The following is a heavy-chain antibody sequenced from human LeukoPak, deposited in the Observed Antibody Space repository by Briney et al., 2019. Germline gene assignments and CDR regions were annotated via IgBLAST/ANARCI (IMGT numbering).Heavy chain of an antibody. Sequence: SETLSLTCTVSGYSISSDYYWGWIRQPPGKGLEWVGSIYHTGTTYYNPSLKSRVTISVDTSKNQFSLKLSSVTAADTAVYYCARSRDWSSFDYWGQGTLVTVSS. CDR3: ARSRDWSSFDY. CDR2: IYHTGTT. D-gene: IGHD3/OR15-3a*01. V-gene: IGHV4-38-2*02. CDR1: GYSISSDYY. J-gene: IGHJ4*02.